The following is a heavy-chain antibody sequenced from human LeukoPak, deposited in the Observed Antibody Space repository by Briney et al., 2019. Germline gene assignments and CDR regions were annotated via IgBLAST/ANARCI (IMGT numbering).Heavy chain of an antibody. D-gene: IGHD4-17*01. V-gene: IGHV4-4*07. CDR2: IYTSGST. Sequence: SETLSLTCTVSGGSISSYYWSWIRQPAGKGLEWIGRIYTSGSTNYNPSLKSRVTMPVDTSKNQFSLKLSSVTAADTAVYYCARSRSAGLRPYNFDYWGQGTLVTVSS. J-gene: IGHJ4*02. CDR1: GGSISSYY. CDR3: ARSRSAGLRPYNFDY.